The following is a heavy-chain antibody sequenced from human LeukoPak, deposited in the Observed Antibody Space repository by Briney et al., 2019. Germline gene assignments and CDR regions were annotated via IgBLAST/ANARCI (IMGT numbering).Heavy chain of an antibody. J-gene: IGHJ4*02. CDR3: ARAYSGYDLGFDY. CDR1: AGSISSSNW. CDR2: IYHSGST. Sequence: PSETLSLTCGVSAGSISSSNWWSWVRQPPGKGLEWIGEIYHSGSTNYSPSLKSRLTISVDKSKNQFSLNMSFVTAADTAVYYCARAYSGYDLGFDYWGQGTLVTVSS. D-gene: IGHD5-12*01. V-gene: IGHV4/OR15-8*01.